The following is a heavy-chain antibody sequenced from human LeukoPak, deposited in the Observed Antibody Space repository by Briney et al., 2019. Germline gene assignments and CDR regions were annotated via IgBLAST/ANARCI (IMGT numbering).Heavy chain of an antibody. V-gene: IGHV3-7*01. CDR1: GFTFTTYW. Sequence: GGSLGLSCAASGFTFTTYWMGWVRQAPGKGLEWVANIKQDGTEKYYVDSVKGRFTISRDNAKNSLYLQMNSLRAEDTAVYYCARDGRDYGDYVSSWGQGTLVTVSS. J-gene: IGHJ5*02. CDR2: IKQDGTEK. D-gene: IGHD4-17*01. CDR3: ARDGRDYGDYVSS.